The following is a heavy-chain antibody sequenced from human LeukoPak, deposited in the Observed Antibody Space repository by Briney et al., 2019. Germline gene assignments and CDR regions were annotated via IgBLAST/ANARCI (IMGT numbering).Heavy chain of an antibody. CDR2: VHYSGST. J-gene: IGHJ4*02. Sequence: SETLSLTCTVPFGSISSYHWNWIRQSPEKGLEWIGYVHYSGSTYYNPSLKSQITMSVDTSKSQFSLRLSSVTAADTAVYYCARWGGSVLWSFDFWGQGTLVTVSS. V-gene: IGHV4-59*01. D-gene: IGHD3-16*01. CDR1: FGSISSYH. CDR3: ARWGGSVLWSFDF.